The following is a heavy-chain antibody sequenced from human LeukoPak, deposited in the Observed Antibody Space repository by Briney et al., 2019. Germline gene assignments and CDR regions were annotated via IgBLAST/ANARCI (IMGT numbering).Heavy chain of an antibody. CDR2: VYYSGAT. J-gene: IGHJ4*02. CDR3: ARGRKYTSGYRVTELGSGSSDY. CDR1: GGSINNDY. D-gene: IGHD5-18*01. Sequence: SETLSLTCTLSGGSINNDYWEWVPHPPGEGRGWLGYVYYSGATNYNPPRKSRVSMSVDTSKNQFSMKLSSVTAADTAVYYCARGRKYTSGYRVTELGSGSSDYWGQGTLVTVSS. V-gene: IGHV4-59*01.